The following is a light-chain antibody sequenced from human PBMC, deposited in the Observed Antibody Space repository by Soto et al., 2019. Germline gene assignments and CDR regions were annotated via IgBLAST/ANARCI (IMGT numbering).Light chain of an antibody. CDR3: QQSYSTPPT. J-gene: IGKJ4*01. Sequence: DIQMTQSPSCLSASVGDRVTITCRASQSISSYLNWYQQKPGKAPKLLIYAASSLQSGVPSRFSGSGSGTDFTLTISSLQPEDFATYYCQQSYSTPPTFGGGTKVDNK. CDR1: QSISSY. CDR2: AAS. V-gene: IGKV1-39*01.